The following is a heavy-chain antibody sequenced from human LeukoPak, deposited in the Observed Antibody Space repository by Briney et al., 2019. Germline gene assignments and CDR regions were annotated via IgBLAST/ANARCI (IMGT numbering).Heavy chain of an antibody. Sequence: SETLSLTCTVSGGSISSYYWSWIRQPAGKGLEWIGRIYTSGSTNYNPSLKSRVTISVDKSKNQFSLKLSSVTAADTAVYYCARYASGYGGKDWFDPWGQGTLVTVSS. CDR2: IYTSGST. CDR3: ARYASGYGGKDWFDP. D-gene: IGHD4-23*01. J-gene: IGHJ5*02. V-gene: IGHV4-4*07. CDR1: GGSISSYY.